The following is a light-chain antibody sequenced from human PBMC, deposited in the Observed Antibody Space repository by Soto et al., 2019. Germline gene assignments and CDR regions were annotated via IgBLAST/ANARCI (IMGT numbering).Light chain of an antibody. CDR2: GAS. V-gene: IGKV3-15*01. CDR1: QSVSSN. J-gene: IGKJ2*01. Sequence: EIVMTQSPATLSVSPGERATLSCRASQSVSSNLAWYQQKPGQAPRLLIYGASTRATGIPARFSGSGSGTEFPLTISGLRSGDFAVYYCQQYNNWPGYTFGQGTKLEIK. CDR3: QQYNNWPGYT.